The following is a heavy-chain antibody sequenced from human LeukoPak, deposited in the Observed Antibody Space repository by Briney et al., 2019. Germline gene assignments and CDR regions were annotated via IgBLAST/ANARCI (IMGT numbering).Heavy chain of an antibody. J-gene: IGHJ4*02. D-gene: IGHD1-7*01. V-gene: IGHV2-5*02. Sequence: SGPTLLKPTQTLTLTCTFSGFSLPTSGVGVGWIRQPPGKALESLALIYWDDDKRYSPSLRNRLSITKDTSKNQVVRTMTNVDPVDTAKYYCAHRLDQRTNWNYGNFDYWGQGTLVTVSS. CDR2: IYWDDDK. CDR3: AHRLDQRTNWNYGNFDY. CDR1: GFSLPTSGVG.